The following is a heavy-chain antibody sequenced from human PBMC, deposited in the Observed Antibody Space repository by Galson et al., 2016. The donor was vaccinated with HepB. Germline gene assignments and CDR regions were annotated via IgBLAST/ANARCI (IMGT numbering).Heavy chain of an antibody. D-gene: IGHD3-10*01. Sequence: SLRLSCAASGFTFSSYGMHWVCQAPGKGLEWVAMIWFDGSNKYYVDSVKGRFTISRDNSKTTLYLEMNSLRAEDTAVYYCARDVTVTMGRGVLDYWGQGTLVTVSS. CDR3: ARDVTVTMGRGVLDY. CDR2: IWFDGSNK. CDR1: GFTFSSYG. J-gene: IGHJ4*02. V-gene: IGHV3-33*01.